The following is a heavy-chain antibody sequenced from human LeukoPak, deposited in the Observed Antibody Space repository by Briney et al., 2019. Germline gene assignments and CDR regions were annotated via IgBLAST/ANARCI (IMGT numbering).Heavy chain of an antibody. CDR1: GFTFSSYS. CDR2: ISSRSSYI. D-gene: IGHD5-24*01. J-gene: IGHJ4*02. Sequence: PGGSLRLSCAASGFTFSSYSMNWVRQAPGKGLEWVSSISSRSSYIYYADSVKGRFTISRDNSKSTLFLQMNSLRAEDTAVYYCAKDPRVGSRVATPCHWGQGTLVTVSS. V-gene: IGHV3-21*04. CDR3: AKDPRVGSRVATPCH.